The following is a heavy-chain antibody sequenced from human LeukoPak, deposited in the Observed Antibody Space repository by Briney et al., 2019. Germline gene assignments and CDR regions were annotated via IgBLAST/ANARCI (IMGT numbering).Heavy chain of an antibody. CDR1: GFTFSSYG. CDR3: ARSSCSGGSCYLNYFDY. D-gene: IGHD2-15*01. Sequence: GGSLRLSCAASGFTFSSYGMHWVRQAPGKGLEWVAVIWYDGSNKYYADSVKGRFTISRDNSKNTLCLQMNSLRAEDTAVYYCARSSCSGGSCYLNYFDYWGQGTLVTVSS. J-gene: IGHJ4*02. CDR2: IWYDGSNK. V-gene: IGHV3-33*01.